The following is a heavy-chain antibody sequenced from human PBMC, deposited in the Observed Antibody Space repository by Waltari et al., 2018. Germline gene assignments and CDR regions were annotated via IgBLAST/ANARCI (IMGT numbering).Heavy chain of an antibody. Sequence: QVQLQESGPGLVKPSQTLSLTCTVSGGSISSGSYYWSWIRQPAGKGLEWIGRSYTSGSTNYNPALKSRVTISVDTSKNQCSLKLSSVTAADTAVYYCARARGGMLTLYYYYGMDVWGQGTTVTVSS. J-gene: IGHJ6*02. CDR2: SYTSGST. D-gene: IGHD3-9*01. V-gene: IGHV4-61*02. CDR1: GGSISSGSYY. CDR3: ARARGGMLTLYYYYGMDV.